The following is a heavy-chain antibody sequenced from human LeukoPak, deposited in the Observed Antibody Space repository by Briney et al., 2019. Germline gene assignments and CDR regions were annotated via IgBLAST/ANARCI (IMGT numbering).Heavy chain of an antibody. J-gene: IGHJ4*02. CDR3: ARGLRCGGDCYSFDY. V-gene: IGHV1-18*04. Sequence: ASVKVSCKASGYVYTSHWMHWVRQAPGQGLEWMGWISAYNGNTNYAQKLQGRVTMTTDTSTSTAYMELRSLRSDDTAVYYCARGLRCGGDCYSFDYWGQGTLVTVSS. CDR1: GYVYTSHW. D-gene: IGHD2-21*02. CDR2: ISAYNGNT.